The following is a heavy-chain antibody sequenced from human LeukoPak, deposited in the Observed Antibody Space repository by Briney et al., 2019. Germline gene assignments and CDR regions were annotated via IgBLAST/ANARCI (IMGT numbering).Heavy chain of an antibody. Sequence: SETLSLTCTVSNYSISSNYFWGWIRQPPGKGLEWIGSIYHSGSTYYNPSLKSRVTISVDTSKSQFSLKLSSVTAADTAMYYCARDMTTYYDSRGYFDSWGQGTLVTVSS. D-gene: IGHD3-22*01. CDR3: ARDMTTYYDSRGYFDS. CDR2: IYHSGST. CDR1: NYSISSNYF. V-gene: IGHV4-38-2*02. J-gene: IGHJ5*01.